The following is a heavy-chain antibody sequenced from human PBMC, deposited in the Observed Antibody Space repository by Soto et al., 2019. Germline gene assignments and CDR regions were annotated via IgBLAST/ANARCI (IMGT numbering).Heavy chain of an antibody. V-gene: IGHV1-2*02. Sequence: QVQLVQSGAEVKKPGASVKVSCKASGYTFTGYYMHWVRQAPGQGREWMGWINPNSGGTNYAQNFQCRVTMTRDTSISTAYVELSRLRSDDTAVYYCARDAVGAVGWFDPWGQGTLVTVSS. CDR1: GYTFTGYY. J-gene: IGHJ5*02. D-gene: IGHD6-19*01. CDR3: ARDAVGAVGWFDP. CDR2: INPNSGGT.